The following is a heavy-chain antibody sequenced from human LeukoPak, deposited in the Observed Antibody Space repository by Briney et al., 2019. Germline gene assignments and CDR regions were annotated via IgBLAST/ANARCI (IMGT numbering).Heavy chain of an antibody. Sequence: SETLSLTCTVSGYSISSGYYWGWIRQPPGKGLEWIGSIYHSGSTYYNPSLKSRVTISVDTSKNQFSLKLSSVTAADTAVYYCARADSSSPAFDYWGQGTLVTVSS. CDR1: GYSISSGYY. CDR3: ARADSSSPAFDY. J-gene: IGHJ4*02. CDR2: IYHSGST. D-gene: IGHD6-6*01. V-gene: IGHV4-38-2*02.